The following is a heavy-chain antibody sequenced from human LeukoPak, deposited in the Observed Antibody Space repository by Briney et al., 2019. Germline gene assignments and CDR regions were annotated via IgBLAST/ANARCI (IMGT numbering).Heavy chain of an antibody. CDR3: AHGRDSITIFGVVSRFDP. CDR2: IYWNDDK. V-gene: IGHV2-5*01. Sequence: SGPTLVNPTQTLTLTCTFSGFSLSTSGVGVGWIRQPPGKALEWLALIYWNDDKRYSPSLKSRLTITKDTSKNQVVLTMTNMDPVDTATYYCAHGRDSITIFGVVSRFDPWGQGTLVTVSS. D-gene: IGHD3-3*01. CDR1: GFSLSTSGVG. J-gene: IGHJ5*02.